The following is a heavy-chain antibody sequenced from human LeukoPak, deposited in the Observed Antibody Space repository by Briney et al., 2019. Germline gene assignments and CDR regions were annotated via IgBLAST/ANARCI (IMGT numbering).Heavy chain of an antibody. D-gene: IGHD3-22*01. J-gene: IGHJ3*02. CDR1: GVSISSSSYY. Sequence: SETLSLTCTVSGVSISSSSYYWGWIRQPPGKGLEWIGSIYYSGSTYYNPSLKSRVTISVDTSKNQFPLKLSSVTAADTAVYYCARRGRIVVVMSAFDIWGQGTMVTVSS. CDR3: ARRGRIVVVMSAFDI. CDR2: IYYSGST. V-gene: IGHV4-39*01.